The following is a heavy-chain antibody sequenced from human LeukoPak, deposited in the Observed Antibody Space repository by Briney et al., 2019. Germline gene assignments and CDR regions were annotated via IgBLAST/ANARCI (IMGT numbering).Heavy chain of an antibody. CDR2: IYSGGST. CDR1: GFTVSSNY. V-gene: IGHV3-66*01. D-gene: IGHD3-10*01. Sequence: GGSLRLSCAASGFTVSSNYMSWVRQAPGKGLEWVSVIYSGGSTYYADSVKGRFTISRDNAKNSLYLQMNSLRAEDTAVYYCARFGTEWFGAEFYYYYMDVWGKGTTVTISS. J-gene: IGHJ6*03. CDR3: ARFGTEWFGAEFYYYYMDV.